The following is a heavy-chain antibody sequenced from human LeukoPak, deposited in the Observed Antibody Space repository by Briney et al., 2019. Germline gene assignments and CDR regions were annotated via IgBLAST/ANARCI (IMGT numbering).Heavy chain of an antibody. J-gene: IGHJ6*02. D-gene: IGHD5-12*01. CDR1: GGSISSYF. CDR2: IYVGGST. Sequence: PSETLSFTCTVSGGSISSYFWTWIRQPAGKGLEWIGRIYVGGSTNYSPSLRGRLAMSVNTSKNQLSLKLRSVTAADTAVYYCYGYRGYSLDHTYALDVWGHGTTVTVSS. V-gene: IGHV4-4*07. CDR3: YGYRGYSLDHTYALDV.